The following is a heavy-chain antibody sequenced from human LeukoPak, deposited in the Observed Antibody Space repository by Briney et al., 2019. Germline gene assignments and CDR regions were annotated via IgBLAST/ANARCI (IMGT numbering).Heavy chain of an antibody. CDR3: ASTSRGFDP. J-gene: IGHJ5*02. CDR1: GFTFSSYA. CDR2: ISYDGSNK. Sequence: GGSLRLSCAASGFTFSSYAMHWVRQAPGKGLEWVAVISYDGSNKYYAGSVKGRFTISRDNSKNTLYLQMNSLRAEDTAVYYCASTSRGFDPWGQGTLVTVSS. D-gene: IGHD6-6*01. V-gene: IGHV3-30-3*01.